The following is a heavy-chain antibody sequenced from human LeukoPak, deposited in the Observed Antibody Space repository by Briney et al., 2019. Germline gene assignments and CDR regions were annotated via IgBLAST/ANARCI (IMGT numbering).Heavy chain of an antibody. CDR1: GHTLKNYG. V-gene: IGHV1-18*01. Sequence: ASVKVSCRASGHTLKNYGVAWVRQAPGQGLEWMGWNSAYNGDTKYAQSLQGRVSMTTDTSTSTAYMELRSPRLGDTAVYYCARVTTVTRSPWSWGPKKIGQEVNWFDPWGQGTLVIVSS. CDR2: NSAYNGDT. D-gene: IGHD4-17*01. CDR3: ARVTTVTRSPWSWGPKKIGQEVNWFDP. J-gene: IGHJ5*02.